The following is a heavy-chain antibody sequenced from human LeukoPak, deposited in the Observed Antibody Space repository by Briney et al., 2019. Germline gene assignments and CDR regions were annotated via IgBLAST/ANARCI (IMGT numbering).Heavy chain of an antibody. Sequence: ASVKVSCKASGYTFTSHTIHWVRQAPGQRLEWMGWINAGNAYTKYSQKLQGRVTITRDTFAYTAYMELSSLKSEDRAVYYCARETAVTKNDAFDIWGQGKMVIVSS. J-gene: IGHJ3*02. V-gene: IGHV1-3*01. CDR1: GYTFTSHT. CDR2: INAGNAYT. D-gene: IGHD4-17*01. CDR3: ARETAVTKNDAFDI.